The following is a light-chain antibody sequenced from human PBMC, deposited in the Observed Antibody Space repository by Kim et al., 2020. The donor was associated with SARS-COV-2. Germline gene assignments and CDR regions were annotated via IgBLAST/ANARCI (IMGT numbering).Light chain of an antibody. CDR3: QQAYQTPRT. Sequence: ASVGDSISITCHASQSISTYLNWYQQKSGKAPKLLIYAASNLQGWAPSRFSGSGSGTDFTLTIRSLQPEDFATYYCQQAYQTPRTFGQGTKVDIK. J-gene: IGKJ1*01. V-gene: IGKV1-39*01. CDR1: QSISTY. CDR2: AAS.